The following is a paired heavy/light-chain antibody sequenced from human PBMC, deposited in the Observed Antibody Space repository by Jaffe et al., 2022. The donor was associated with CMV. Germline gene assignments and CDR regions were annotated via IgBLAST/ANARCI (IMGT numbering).Light chain of an antibody. CDR1: KLGDKY. Sequence: SYELTQPPSVSVSPGQTASITCSGDKLGDKYACWYQQKPGQSPVLVIYQDSKRPSGIPERFSGSNSGNTATLTISGTQAMDEADYYCQAWDSSTAYVVFGGGTKLTVL. CDR3: QAWDSSTAYVV. CDR2: QDS. J-gene: IGLJ2*01. V-gene: IGLV3-1*01.
Heavy chain of an antibody. J-gene: IGHJ6*02. CDR1: GFTFSSYA. CDR3: AKAGGYCSSTSCYSINYYYYGMDV. D-gene: IGHD2-2*01. V-gene: IGHV3-23*01. CDR2: ISGSGGST. Sequence: EVQLLESGGGLVQPGGSLRLSCAASGFTFSSYAMSWVRQAPGKGLEWVSAISGSGGSTYYADSVKGRFTISRDNSKNTLYLQMNSLRAEDTAVYYCAKAGGYCSSTSCYSINYYYYGMDVWGQGTTVTVSS.